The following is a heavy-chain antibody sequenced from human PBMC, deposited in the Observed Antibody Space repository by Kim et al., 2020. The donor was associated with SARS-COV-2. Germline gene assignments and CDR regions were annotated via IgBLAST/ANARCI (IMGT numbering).Heavy chain of an antibody. Sequence: SETLSLTCAVYGGSFSGYYWSWIRQPPGKGLEWIGEINHSGSTNYNPSLMSRLTITVETSKNQSSLKLISVTAADTAVYYCARGNWGGQLAHLDYWGQG. CDR2: INHSGST. J-gene: IGHJ4*02. CDR1: GGSFSGYY. CDR3: ARGNWGGQLAHLDY. D-gene: IGHD6-6*01. V-gene: IGHV4-34*01.